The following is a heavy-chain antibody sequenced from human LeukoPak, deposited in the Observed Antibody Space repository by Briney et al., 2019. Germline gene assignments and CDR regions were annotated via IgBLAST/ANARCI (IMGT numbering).Heavy chain of an antibody. Sequence: GGSLRLSCAVSGFTFDDYGMSWVRQVPGKGLEWLSVIYSGGSTYYADSVKGRFTISRDNSENTVFLQMNSLRAEDTAVYYCARESGIAVAAPIDYWGQGTLVTVSS. V-gene: IGHV3-53*01. D-gene: IGHD6-19*01. J-gene: IGHJ4*02. CDR3: ARESGIAVAAPIDY. CDR1: GFTFDDYG. CDR2: IYSGGST.